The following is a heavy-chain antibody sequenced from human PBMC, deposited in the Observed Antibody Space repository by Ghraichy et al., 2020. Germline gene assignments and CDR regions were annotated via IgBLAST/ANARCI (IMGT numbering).Heavy chain of an antibody. J-gene: IGHJ4*02. CDR3: ARDAGSYPDY. Sequence: ASLKVSCKASGYTFTGYYMHWVRQAPGQGFEWMGWISPNSGGTNYAENFQGRVTMTRDTSISTAYMELTRLRSDDTAVYYCARDAGSYPDYWGQGTLVTVSS. V-gene: IGHV1-2*02. D-gene: IGHD1-26*01. CDR1: GYTFTGYY. CDR2: ISPNSGGT.